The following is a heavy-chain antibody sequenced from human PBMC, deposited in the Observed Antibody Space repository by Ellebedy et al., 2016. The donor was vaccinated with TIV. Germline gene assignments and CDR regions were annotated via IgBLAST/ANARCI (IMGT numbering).Heavy chain of an antibody. CDR1: GGSISSSSYY. Sequence: MPGGSLRLSCTVSGGSISSSSYYWGWIRQPPGKGLEWIGSIYYSGSTYYNPSLKSRVTISVDTSKNQFSLKLSSVTAADTAVYYCARHWGGSGSYGVDVWGQGTTVTVSS. J-gene: IGHJ6*02. CDR3: ARHWGGSGSYGVDV. D-gene: IGHD3-10*01. V-gene: IGHV4-39*01. CDR2: IYYSGST.